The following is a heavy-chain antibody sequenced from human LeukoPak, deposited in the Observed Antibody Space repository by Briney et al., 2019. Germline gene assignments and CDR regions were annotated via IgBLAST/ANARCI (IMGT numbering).Heavy chain of an antibody. D-gene: IGHD2-15*01. V-gene: IGHV1-2*02. CDR2: IDSNTGDT. J-gene: IGHJ4*02. Sequence: GASVKVSCKASGYTFTAYYMHWVRQAPGQGLEWMGWIDSNTGDTKYAQKFQGRVTITRDTSIGTAYMELSSLISDDTAVYYCASEAFCAGGSCYLHRVASWGPGTLVTVSS. CDR1: GYTFTAYY. CDR3: ASEAFCAGGSCYLHRVAS.